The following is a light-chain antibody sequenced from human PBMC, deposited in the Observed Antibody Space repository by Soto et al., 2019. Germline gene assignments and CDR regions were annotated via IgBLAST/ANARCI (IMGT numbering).Light chain of an antibody. CDR2: GAS. CDR3: QQYGSSVT. Sequence: EIVLTQSPATLSSFPGDRVTLSCRASQSVSSRHLAWYQQKPGQAPRHLIYGASSRATGIPDRFSGSGSGTDFTLTISRLEPEDFAVYYCQQYGSSVTFGQGTKVDIK. V-gene: IGKV3-20*01. CDR1: QSVSSRH. J-gene: IGKJ1*01.